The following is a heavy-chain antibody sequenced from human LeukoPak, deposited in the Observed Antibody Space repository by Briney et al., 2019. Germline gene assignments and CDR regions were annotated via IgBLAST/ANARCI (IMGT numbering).Heavy chain of an antibody. Sequence: ASVKVSCKVSGYTFTDYYMHWVQQAPGKGLEWMGLVDPEDGETIYAEKFQGRVTITADTSTDTAYMELSSLRSEDTAVYYCATDHGSGWYSGFDYWGQGTLATVSS. V-gene: IGHV1-69-2*01. CDR1: GYTFTDYY. D-gene: IGHD6-19*01. J-gene: IGHJ4*02. CDR3: ATDHGSGWYSGFDY. CDR2: VDPEDGET.